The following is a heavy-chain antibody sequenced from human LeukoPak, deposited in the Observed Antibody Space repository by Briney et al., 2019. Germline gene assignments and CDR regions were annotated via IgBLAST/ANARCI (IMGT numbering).Heavy chain of an antibody. J-gene: IGHJ4*02. CDR2: IYTSGST. D-gene: IGHD3-9*01. CDR3: ASSELRYFDWHHYYFDY. V-gene: IGHV4-4*07. Sequence: SETLSLTCTVSGGSIGSYYWSWIRQPAGKGLEWIGRIYTSGSTNYNPSLKSRVTMSVDTSKNQFSLKLSSVTAADTAVYYCASSELRYFDWHHYYFDYWGQGTLVTVSS. CDR1: GGSIGSYY.